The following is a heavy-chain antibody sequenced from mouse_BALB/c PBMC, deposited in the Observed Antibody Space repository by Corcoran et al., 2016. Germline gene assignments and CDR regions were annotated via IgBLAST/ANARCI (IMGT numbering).Heavy chain of an antibody. CDR1: GFNIKDTY. D-gene: IGHD1-1*01. Sequence: EVQLQQSGAELVKPGASVKLSCTASGFNIKDTYMHWVMQRPEQGLEWIGRIDPANGNTKYDPKFQGKATITADTSSNTAYLQLSSLTSEDTAVYYCARGSSYPYWGQGTLVTVSA. CDR3: ARGSSYPY. CDR2: IDPANGNT. J-gene: IGHJ3*01. V-gene: IGHV14-3*02.